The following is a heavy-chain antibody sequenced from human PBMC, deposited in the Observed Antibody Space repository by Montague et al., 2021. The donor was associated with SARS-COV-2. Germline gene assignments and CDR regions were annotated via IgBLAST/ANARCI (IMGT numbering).Heavy chain of an antibody. CDR1: GGSISSSSYY. CDR2: IHYSGST. D-gene: IGHD2-2*02. Sequence: SETLSLTCTVSGGSISSSSYYWCWIRQPPGKGLEWIGSIHYSGSTYYNPSLKSRVTISVDTSKNQFSLKLSSVTAADTAVYYCARHYGVVVPAAIYYYYGMDVWGQGTTVTVSS. CDR3: ARHYGVVVPAAIYYYYGMDV. V-gene: IGHV4-39*01. J-gene: IGHJ6*02.